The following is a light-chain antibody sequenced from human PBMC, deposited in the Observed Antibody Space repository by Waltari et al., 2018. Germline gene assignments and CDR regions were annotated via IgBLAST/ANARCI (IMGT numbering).Light chain of an antibody. CDR3: RHYVSSRYT. J-gene: IGKJ2*01. Sequence: EIVFTQSPGTLSFSPGETATLSCRASQSVSGYLAWYQQKPGQAPRLLIYGASNRATGISDRFSGSGSGTDFTLTISRLEPEDFAVYYCRHYVSSRYTFGQGTKLEIK. CDR2: GAS. V-gene: IGKV3-20*01. CDR1: QSVSGY.